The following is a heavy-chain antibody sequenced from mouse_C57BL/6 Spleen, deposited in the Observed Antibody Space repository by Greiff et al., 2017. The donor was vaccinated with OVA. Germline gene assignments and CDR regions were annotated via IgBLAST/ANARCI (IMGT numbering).Heavy chain of an antibody. D-gene: IGHD1-1*01. CDR3: ARAGFITTRFDY. V-gene: IGHV1-26*01. CDR1: GYTFTDYY. Sequence: EVQLQQSGPELVKPGASVKISCKASGYTFTDYYMNWVKQSHGKSLEWIGDINPNNGGTSYNQKFKGKATLTVDKSSSTAYMELRSLTSEDSAVYYCARAGFITTRFDYWGQGTTLTVSS. J-gene: IGHJ2*01. CDR2: INPNNGGT.